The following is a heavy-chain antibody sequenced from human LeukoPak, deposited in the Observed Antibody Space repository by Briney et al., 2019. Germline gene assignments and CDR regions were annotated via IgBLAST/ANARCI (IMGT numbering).Heavy chain of an antibody. CDR2: INPNNGAT. CDR1: GYNFAVYY. J-gene: IGHJ4*02. D-gene: IGHD2-8*01. Sequence: ASVKVSCKVSGYNFAVYYIHWVRQAPGHGLEFMGWINPNNGATNYAQNFQGRVTMTRDTSISTAFMELSSLRSDDTAVFYCARARSTWQMVDYWGPGTLITVSS. V-gene: IGHV1-2*02. CDR3: ARARSTWQMVDY.